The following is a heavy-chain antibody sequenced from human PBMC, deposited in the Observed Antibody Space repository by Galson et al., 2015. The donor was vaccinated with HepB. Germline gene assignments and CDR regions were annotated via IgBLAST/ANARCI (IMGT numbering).Heavy chain of an antibody. CDR3: ARRHSGSYYDAFDI. V-gene: IGHV5-10-1*01. CDR1: GYSFTSYW. CDR2: IDPSDSYT. J-gene: IGHJ3*02. D-gene: IGHD1-26*01. Sequence: QSGAEVKRPGESLRISCTGSGYSFTSYWISWVRQMPGKGLEWMGRIDPSDSYTNYSPSFQGHVTISADKSISTAYPQWSSLKASDTAMYYCARRHSGSYYDAFDIWGQGTMVTVSS.